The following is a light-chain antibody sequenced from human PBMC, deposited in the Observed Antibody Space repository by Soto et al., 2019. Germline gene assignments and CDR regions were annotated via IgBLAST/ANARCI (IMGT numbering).Light chain of an antibody. CDR1: QSISSY. Sequence: DIQMTQSPSSLSASVGDRVTITCRASQSISSYLNWYQQKPGKAPKLLIYAASSLQSGVPSRFSGSGSGPDFILTISSLQPEDFATYYWQQSNSTPLTFGGGTKVEIK. J-gene: IGKJ4*01. CDR2: AAS. V-gene: IGKV1-39*01. CDR3: QQSNSTPLT.